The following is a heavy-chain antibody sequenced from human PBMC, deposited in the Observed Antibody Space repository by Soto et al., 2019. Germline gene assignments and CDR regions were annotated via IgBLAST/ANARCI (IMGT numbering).Heavy chain of an antibody. CDR3: ARGGYGGNSKDSFYI. D-gene: IGHD4-17*01. Sequence: GESLKISCKGSGYTFTTYWIGWVRQMPGKGLEWMGIIYPGDSDTTYSPSFQGQVSISADKSITTAYLQWSSLKASDTAMYYCARGGYGGNSKDSFYIWGPGTMVTVSS. J-gene: IGHJ3*02. V-gene: IGHV5-51*01. CDR1: GYTFTTYW. CDR2: IYPGDSDT.